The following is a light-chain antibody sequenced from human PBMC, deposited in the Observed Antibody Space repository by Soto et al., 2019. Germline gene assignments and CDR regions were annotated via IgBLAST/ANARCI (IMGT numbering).Light chain of an antibody. CDR3: QSYDSSLRGSV. J-gene: IGLJ2*01. Sequence: QSVLTQPPSVSGAPGQRATISCTGSSSNIGAGYDVHWYQQLPGTAPKLLIYGNSNRPSGVPDRFSGSKSGTSASLAITGLQAEDEADYYCQSYDSSLRGSVFGGGTQLTVL. CDR1: SSNIGAGYD. V-gene: IGLV1-40*01. CDR2: GNS.